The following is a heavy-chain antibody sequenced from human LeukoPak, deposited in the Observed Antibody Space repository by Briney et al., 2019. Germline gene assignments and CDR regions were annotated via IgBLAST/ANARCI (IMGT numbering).Heavy chain of an antibody. CDR3: ARDRRPGNDFWSGYYFGKYYYYYGMDV. Sequence: SVKVSCKASGGTFSSYAISWVRQAPGQGLEWMGGIIPIFGTANYAQKFQGRVTITADESTSTAYMELSSLRSEDTAVYYCARDRRPGNDFWSGYYFGKYYYYYGMDVWGQGTTVTVSS. V-gene: IGHV1-69*13. D-gene: IGHD3-3*01. CDR1: GGTFSSYA. J-gene: IGHJ6*02. CDR2: IIPIFGTA.